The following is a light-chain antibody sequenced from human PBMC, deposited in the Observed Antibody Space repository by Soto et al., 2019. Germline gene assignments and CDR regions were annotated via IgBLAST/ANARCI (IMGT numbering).Light chain of an antibody. CDR1: QGISSN. CDR3: HQVDTYPLT. Sequence: DTQLTQSPPFLSASAGDRATITCRASQGISSNLAWYQQRPGGAPELLIYDASTLQSGVPSRFSGSASGKDFTLTVSSLQPEDFAAYYCHQVDTYPLTFGQGTRVEIK. J-gene: IGKJ5*01. V-gene: IGKV1-9*01. CDR2: DAS.